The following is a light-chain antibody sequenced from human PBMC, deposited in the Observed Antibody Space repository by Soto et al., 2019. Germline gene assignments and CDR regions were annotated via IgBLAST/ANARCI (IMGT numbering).Light chain of an antibody. CDR2: GIS. J-gene: IGKJ5*01. CDR3: QQHGQWPIT. V-gene: IGKV3D-15*01. Sequence: EIVMTQSPTTLSVSPAERATLSCKASQSVNSNYLAWYQQKPGQAPRLLIYGISTRATDIPDRFSGSGSGTEFTLTISSLQPEDFATYYCQQHGQWPITFGQGTRLEIK. CDR1: QSVNSN.